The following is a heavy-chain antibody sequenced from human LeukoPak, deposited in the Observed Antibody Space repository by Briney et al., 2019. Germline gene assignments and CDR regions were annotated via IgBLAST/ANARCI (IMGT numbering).Heavy chain of an antibody. CDR2: IYYSGST. CDR1: GGSVSSGSYY. V-gene: IGHV4-61*01. Sequence: SSETLSLTCTVSGGSVSSGSYYWSWIRQPPGKGLEWIGYIYYSGSTNYNPSPKSRVTISVDTSKNQFSLKLSSVTAADTAVYYCARITEEGIAAAGIDYWGQGTLVTVSS. D-gene: IGHD6-13*01. J-gene: IGHJ4*02. CDR3: ARITEEGIAAAGIDY.